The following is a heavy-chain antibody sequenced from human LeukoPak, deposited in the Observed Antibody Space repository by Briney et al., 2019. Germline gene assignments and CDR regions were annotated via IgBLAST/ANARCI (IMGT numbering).Heavy chain of an antibody. V-gene: IGHV4-34*01. CDR3: ARDSMRIQTGTTP. Sequence: SETLSLTCAVYGGSFSGYYWSWIRQPPGKGLEWIGEINHSGSTNYNPSLKSRVTISVDTSKNQCSLKLTSLTAADTALYFCARDSMRIQTGTTPWGQGTLVTVSS. J-gene: IGHJ5*02. D-gene: IGHD1-1*01. CDR1: GGSFSGYY. CDR2: INHSGST.